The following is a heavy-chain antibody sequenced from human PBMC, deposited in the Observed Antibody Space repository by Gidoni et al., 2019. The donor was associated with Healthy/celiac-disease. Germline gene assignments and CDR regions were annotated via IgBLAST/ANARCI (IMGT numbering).Heavy chain of an antibody. D-gene: IGHD3-10*01. CDR3: AKEEKGLVRGALYYYGMDV. CDR1: GFTFRSYS. V-gene: IGHV3-23*01. Sequence: EVQLLESGGGLVQPGGSLRLSCAASGFTFRSYSMSWVRQAPGKGLEWVSAISGSGGSTYYADSVKGRFTISRDNSKNTLYLQMNSLRAEDTAVYYCAKEEKGLVRGALYYYGMDVWGQGTTVTVSS. CDR2: ISGSGGST. J-gene: IGHJ6*02.